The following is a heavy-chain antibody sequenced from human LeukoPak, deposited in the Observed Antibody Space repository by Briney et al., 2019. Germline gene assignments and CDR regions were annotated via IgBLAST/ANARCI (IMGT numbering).Heavy chain of an antibody. CDR1: GFTFSSYD. Sequence: GGSLRLSCAASGFTFSSYDMHWVRQATGKGLEWVSAIGTGGDTYYPASVKGRFTISRDNSKNTLYLQMNSLRAEDTAVYYCARVPLYDSSATWGQGTLVTVSS. J-gene: IGHJ4*02. V-gene: IGHV3-13*01. CDR3: ARVPLYDSSAT. CDR2: IGTGGDT. D-gene: IGHD3-22*01.